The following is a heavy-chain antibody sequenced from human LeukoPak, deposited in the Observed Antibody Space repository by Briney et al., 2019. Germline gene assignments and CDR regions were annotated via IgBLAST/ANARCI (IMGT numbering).Heavy chain of an antibody. CDR1: GGSISSSSYY. V-gene: IGHV4-39*01. J-gene: IGHJ4*02. D-gene: IGHD1-26*01. Sequence: SETLSLTCTVSGGSISSSSYYWGWIRQPPGKGLEWIGSIYYSGSTFYNPSLKSRVPISVDTSKNQFSLRLTSVTAADTAVYYCARAIEVGAMTPFDYWGQGTLVTVSS. CDR2: IYYSGST. CDR3: ARAIEVGAMTPFDY.